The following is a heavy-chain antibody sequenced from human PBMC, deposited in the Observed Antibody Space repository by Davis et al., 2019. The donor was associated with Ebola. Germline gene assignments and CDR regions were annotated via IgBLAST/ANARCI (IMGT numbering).Heavy chain of an antibody. Sequence: ASVKVSCKASGYIFDKHPIHWVRQAPGQRPEWMGWINAGDGDTKVSHNFQGRVSFSRDTSASVAYMELSSLRYEDTGLYFCARDNALQWLHYYGMDVWGQGTTVTVSS. CDR3: ARDNALQWLHYYGMDV. D-gene: IGHD5-24*01. J-gene: IGHJ6*02. CDR2: INAGDGDT. V-gene: IGHV1-3*01. CDR1: GYIFDKHP.